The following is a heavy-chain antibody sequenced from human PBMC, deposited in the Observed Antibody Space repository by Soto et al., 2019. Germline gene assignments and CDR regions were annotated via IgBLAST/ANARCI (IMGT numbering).Heavy chain of an antibody. CDR2: IIPIIGTA. CDR1: GGTFSSYA. J-gene: IGHJ5*02. Sequence: QVQLVQSGAEVKKPGSSVKVSCKASGGTFSSYAISWVRQAPGQGLEWMGGIIPIIGTANYAQKFQGRVTITADKSTSTAYMELSSLRSEDTAVYYCARAVDYCSGGSCYISWFDPWGQGTLVTVSS. CDR3: ARAVDYCSGGSCYISWFDP. V-gene: IGHV1-69*06. D-gene: IGHD2-15*01.